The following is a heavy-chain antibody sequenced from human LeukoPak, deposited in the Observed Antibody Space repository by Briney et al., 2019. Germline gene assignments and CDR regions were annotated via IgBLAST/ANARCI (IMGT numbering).Heavy chain of an antibody. D-gene: IGHD5-12*01. CDR1: GGSISSTTYY. J-gene: IGHJ4*02. CDR2: IFYSGNT. Sequence: SETLSLTCTVSGGSISSTTYYWGWIRQPPGKGLEWIGNIFYSGNTYYNPSLKSRVTISVDTSKNQFSLRLISVTAADTAVYYCARIYRYSGSNYYFDQWGQGTLVSVSS. V-gene: IGHV4-39*01. CDR3: ARIYRYSGSNYYFDQ.